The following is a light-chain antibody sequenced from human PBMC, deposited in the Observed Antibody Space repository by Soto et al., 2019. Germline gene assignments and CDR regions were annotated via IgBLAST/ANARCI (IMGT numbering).Light chain of an antibody. CDR3: QQANSFPIT. CDR2: AAS. Sequence: DIQMTQSPSSVSASVVDRVTITCGASQGLSSRLAWYQQKPGKAPKLLIYAASSLQSRVPSRFSGSGSGTDFTLTISSLQPEEFATYDCQQANSFPITFGQGTRLEIK. J-gene: IGKJ5*01. V-gene: IGKV1D-12*01. CDR1: QGLSSR.